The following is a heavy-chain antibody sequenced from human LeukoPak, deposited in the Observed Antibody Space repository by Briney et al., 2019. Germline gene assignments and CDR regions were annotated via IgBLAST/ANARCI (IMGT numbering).Heavy chain of an antibody. CDR2: INPNSGGT. Sequence: ASVNVSCKASGYTFTGYYMHWVRQAPGQGREGMGWINPNSGGTNYAQKFQGRVTMTRDTSISTAYMELSRLRSDDTAVYYCARENTEQYQLLDYLHYYYMDVWGKGTTVTVSS. CDR1: GYTFTGYY. V-gene: IGHV1-2*02. CDR3: ARENTEQYQLLDYLHYYYMDV. D-gene: IGHD2-2*01. J-gene: IGHJ6*03.